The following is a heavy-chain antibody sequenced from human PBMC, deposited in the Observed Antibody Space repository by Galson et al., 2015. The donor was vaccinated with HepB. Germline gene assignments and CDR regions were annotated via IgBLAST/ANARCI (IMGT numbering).Heavy chain of an antibody. J-gene: IGHJ3*02. V-gene: IGHV3-23*01. CDR3: AKYDPRSIVVVTADAFDI. Sequence: SLRLSCAASGFTFSSYAMSWVRQAPGKGLEWVSAISGSGGSTYYADSVKGRFTISRDNSKNTLYLQMNSLRAEDTAVYYCAKYDPRSIVVVTADAFDIWGQGTMVTVSS. CDR1: GFTFSSYA. CDR2: ISGSGGST. D-gene: IGHD2-21*02.